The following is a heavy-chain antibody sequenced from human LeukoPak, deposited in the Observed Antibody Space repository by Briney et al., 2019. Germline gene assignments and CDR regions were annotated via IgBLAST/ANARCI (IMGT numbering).Heavy chain of an antibody. Sequence: PGGSLRLPCAASGFTFSSYAMSWVRQAPGKGLEWVSAISGSGGSTYYADSVKGRFTISRDNSKNTLYLQMNSLRAEDTAVYYCATNEYSYGPLDYWGQGTLVTVSS. J-gene: IGHJ4*02. CDR2: ISGSGGST. CDR1: GFTFSSYA. CDR3: ATNEYSYGPLDY. V-gene: IGHV3-23*01. D-gene: IGHD5-18*01.